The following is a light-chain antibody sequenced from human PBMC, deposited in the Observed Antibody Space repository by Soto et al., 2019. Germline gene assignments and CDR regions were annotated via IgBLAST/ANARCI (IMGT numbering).Light chain of an antibody. CDR1: QSISTY. J-gene: IGKJ5*01. Sequence: DIQMTQSPSSLSASVVNRVTITFRASQSISTYLNWYQKKPGKAPNLLIYDASRLQSGVPSRFSGSGSGTDFTLTISSLQPEDFATYYCQQSYSTPITFGQGTRLEIK. CDR2: DAS. CDR3: QQSYSTPIT. V-gene: IGKV1-39*01.